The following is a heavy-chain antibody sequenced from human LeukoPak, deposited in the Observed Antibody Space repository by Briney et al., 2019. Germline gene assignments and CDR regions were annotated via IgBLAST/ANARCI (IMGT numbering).Heavy chain of an antibody. CDR1: GFTFRSHA. J-gene: IGHJ4*02. CDR3: AKDFRIGYSAHFDD. V-gene: IGHV3-23*01. D-gene: IGHD2-21*01. CDR2: IYENGGTT. Sequence: GGSLRLSCVGSGFTFRSHAMSWVRQAPEKGLEFVSGIYENGGTTYYADSVKGRFSISRDNSKNTLYLQMDSLRGEDTAVYYCAKDFRIGYSAHFDDWGQGALVTVSS.